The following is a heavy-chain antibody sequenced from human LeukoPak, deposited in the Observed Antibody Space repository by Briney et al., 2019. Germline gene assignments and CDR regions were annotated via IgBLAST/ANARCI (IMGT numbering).Heavy chain of an antibody. J-gene: IGHJ5*02. D-gene: IGHD3-22*01. CDR2: IQYDGSNK. CDR3: AKGLYYYESSGFPA. Sequence: GGSLRLSCAASGFTFSSYGMHWVRQAPGKGLEWVTFIQYDGSNKYYADSVKGRFTISRDNSKNTLYLQMNSLRAEDTAAYYCAKGLYYYESSGFPAWGQGTLVTVSS. CDR1: GFTFSSYG. V-gene: IGHV3-30*02.